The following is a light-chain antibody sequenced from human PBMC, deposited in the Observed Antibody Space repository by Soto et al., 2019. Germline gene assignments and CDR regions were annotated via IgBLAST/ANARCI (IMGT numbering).Light chain of an antibody. CDR3: SSYTTSQTII. CDR2: EVS. Sequence: QSALTQPASVSGSPGQSISISCTGTTSDIGAYNYVSWYQQYPGKIPKLIISEVSKWPSGVSNRFSGSKSGNTASLIISGLQAEDEADYYCSSYTTSQTIIFGGGTKVTVL. CDR1: TSDIGAYNY. J-gene: IGLJ2*01. V-gene: IGLV2-14*01.